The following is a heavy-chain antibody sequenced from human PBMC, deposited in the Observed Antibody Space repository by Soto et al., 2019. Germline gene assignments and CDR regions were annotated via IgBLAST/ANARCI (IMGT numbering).Heavy chain of an antibody. Sequence: GGSLRLSCAASGFTFSSYWMHWVRQTPEKGLVWVSHIDSHGSYTTYADSVKGRFTISRDNAKNTLYLQMNSLRAEDTAVYYCVKEDFGLVIDFCGLGTLVTGSA. CDR3: VKEDFGLVIDF. CDR1: GFTFSSYW. CDR2: IDSHGSYT. J-gene: IGHJ4*01. V-gene: IGHV3-74*01. D-gene: IGHD6-13*01.